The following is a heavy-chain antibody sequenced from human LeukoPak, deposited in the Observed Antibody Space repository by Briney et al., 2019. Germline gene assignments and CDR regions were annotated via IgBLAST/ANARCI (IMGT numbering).Heavy chain of an antibody. CDR3: ARVRGSSGYYSEYYFDY. D-gene: IGHD3-22*01. J-gene: IGHJ4*02. CDR1: GFTFSSYS. CDR2: TSSSSSYI. Sequence: GGSLRLSCAASGFTFSSYSMNWVRQAPGKGLEWVSSTSSSSSYIYYADSVKGRFTISRDNAKNSLYLQMNSLRAEDTAVYYCARVRGSSGYYSEYYFDYWGQGTLVTVSS. V-gene: IGHV3-21*01.